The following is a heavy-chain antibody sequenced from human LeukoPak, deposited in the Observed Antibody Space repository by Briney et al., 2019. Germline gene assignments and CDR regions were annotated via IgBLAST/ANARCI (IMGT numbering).Heavy chain of an antibody. V-gene: IGHV1-18*01. Sequence: ASVKVSCKASGYTFTSYGISWVRQAPGQGLEWMGWISAYNGNTNYAQKLQGRVTMTTDTSTSTAYMELRSLRSDDTAVYYCARVGGPDFGVLGGYMDVWGKGTTVTVSS. CDR3: ARVGGPDFGVLGGYMDV. CDR2: ISAYNGNT. J-gene: IGHJ6*03. D-gene: IGHD3-3*01. CDR1: GYTFTSYG.